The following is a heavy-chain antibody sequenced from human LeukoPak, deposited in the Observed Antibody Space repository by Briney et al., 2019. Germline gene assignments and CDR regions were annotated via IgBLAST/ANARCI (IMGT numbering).Heavy chain of an antibody. V-gene: IGHV3-9*01. CDR3: AKDIGGDYYYGMDV. CDR1: GFTFDDYA. Sequence: SLRLSCAASGFTFDDYAMHWVRQAPGKGLEWVSGISWNSGSIGYADSVKGRFTISRDNAKNSLYLQMNSLRAEDTALYYCAKDIGGDYYYGMDVWGQGTTVTVSS. CDR2: ISWNSGSI. J-gene: IGHJ6*02.